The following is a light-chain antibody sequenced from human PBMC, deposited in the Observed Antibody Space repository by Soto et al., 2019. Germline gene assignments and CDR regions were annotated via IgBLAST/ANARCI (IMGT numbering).Light chain of an antibody. CDR2: DVS. CDR3: SSYTRSGTA. Sequence: QSALTQPASVSGSPGQSITISCTGIRSDVTGYNYVSWYQQHPGKAPKLMIYDVSDRPSGVSNRFSGSKSGNTASLTISGHQAEDEADYCCSSYTRSGTAFGGGTKLTVL. V-gene: IGLV2-14*01. CDR1: RSDVTGYNY. J-gene: IGLJ2*01.